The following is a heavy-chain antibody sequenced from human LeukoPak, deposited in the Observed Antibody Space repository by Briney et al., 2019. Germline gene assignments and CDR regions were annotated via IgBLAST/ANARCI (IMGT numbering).Heavy chain of an antibody. CDR1: GFTFSDYY. Sequence: GGSLRLSCAASGFTFSDYYMSWIRQAPGKGLEWVSYISSSGSTIYYADSVKGRFTISRDNAKNSLYLQMNSLRAEDTAVYYCARAWEAAAGTLEYFQHWGQGTLVTVSS. CDR2: ISSSGSTI. D-gene: IGHD6-13*01. J-gene: IGHJ1*01. CDR3: ARAWEAAAGTLEYFQH. V-gene: IGHV3-11*01.